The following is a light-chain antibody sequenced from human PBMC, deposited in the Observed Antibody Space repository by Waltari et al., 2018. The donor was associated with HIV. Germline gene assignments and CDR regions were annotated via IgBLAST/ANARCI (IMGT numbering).Light chain of an antibody. V-gene: IGLV2-11*01. CDR1: SIDVGAYDY. Sequence: QSALTQSRSVSGSPGQSITISCTGTSIDVGAYDYVSWYQQHPGRAPKLLIYDLNRRPSGVPDRFSGSKSGNTASLSISGLQAEDEADYYCCSSAGRDIFVFGTGTKVTVL. J-gene: IGLJ1*01. CDR2: DLN. CDR3: CSSAGRDIFV.